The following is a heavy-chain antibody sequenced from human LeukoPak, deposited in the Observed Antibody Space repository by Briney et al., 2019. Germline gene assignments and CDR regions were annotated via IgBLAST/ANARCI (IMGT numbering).Heavy chain of an antibody. CDR1: GYFSTSYW. CDR3: ARHPGYSSGWYLDY. J-gene: IGHJ4*02. Sequence: GESLTICWKGAGYFSTSYWIGWVRQMGEKGLEWRGIIYPGDSDTRYSPSFQGHVTISADKSISTASLQWSSLKASDTAMYYCARHPGYSSGWYLDYWGQGTLVTVSS. CDR2: IYPGDSDT. V-gene: IGHV5-51*01. D-gene: IGHD6-19*01.